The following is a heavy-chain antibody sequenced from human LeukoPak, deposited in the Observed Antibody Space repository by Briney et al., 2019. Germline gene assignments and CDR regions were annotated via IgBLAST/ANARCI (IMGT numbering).Heavy chain of an antibody. CDR1: GFTFSDYY. J-gene: IGHJ4*02. CDR2: ISSTGITI. V-gene: IGHV3-11*04. D-gene: IGHD5-18*01. Sequence: PGGSLRLSCAASGFTFSDYYMTWIRQAPGKGLEWISYISSTGITIYYADSVKGRFTISRDNAKNSLYLQMNSLRAEDTAVYYCAREGYSYGYFDYWGQGTLVTVSS. CDR3: AREGYSYGYFDY.